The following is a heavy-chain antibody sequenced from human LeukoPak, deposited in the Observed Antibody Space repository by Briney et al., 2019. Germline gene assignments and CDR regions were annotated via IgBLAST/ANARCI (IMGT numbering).Heavy chain of an antibody. CDR3: ARDPGTLATYFDY. CDR2: IWYDGSKK. Sequence: PGGSLRLSCAASGFNFGIYWLSWVRQAPGKGLEWVAVIWYDGSKKYYADSVKGRFTISRDDSKNTLYLQMNSLRAEDTAIYYCARDPGTLATYFDYWGPGTLVTVSS. V-gene: IGHV3-33*08. CDR1: GFNFGIYW. D-gene: IGHD6-13*01. J-gene: IGHJ4*02.